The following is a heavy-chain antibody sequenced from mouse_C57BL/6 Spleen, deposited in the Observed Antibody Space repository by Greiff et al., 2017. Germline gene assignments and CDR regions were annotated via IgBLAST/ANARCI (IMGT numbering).Heavy chain of an antibody. CDR2: IWTGGGP. J-gene: IGHJ4*01. CDR1: GFSLTSYA. V-gene: IGHV2-9-1*01. Sequence: VQLQQSGPGLVAPSQSLSITCTVSGFSLTSYAISWVRQPPGKGLEWLGVIWTGGGPNYYSALKSRLCISKDNSKRQLFIKRNSRQTNGTARYYCARREGEDYAMDYWGQGTSVTVSS. CDR3: ARREGEDYAMDY.